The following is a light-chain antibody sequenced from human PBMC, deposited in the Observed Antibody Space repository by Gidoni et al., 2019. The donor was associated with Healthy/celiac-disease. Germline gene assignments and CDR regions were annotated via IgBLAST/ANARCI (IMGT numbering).Light chain of an antibody. Sequence: DIQMTQSPSTLSASVGDRVTITCRASQSISSWLALYQQKPGKDPKLLIYDASSLESGVPSRFSGSGSGTEFTLTISSLQPDDFATYYCQQYNSYSPMYTFXXXTKLEIK. CDR2: DAS. J-gene: IGKJ2*01. CDR1: QSISSW. V-gene: IGKV1-5*01. CDR3: QQYNSYSPMYT.